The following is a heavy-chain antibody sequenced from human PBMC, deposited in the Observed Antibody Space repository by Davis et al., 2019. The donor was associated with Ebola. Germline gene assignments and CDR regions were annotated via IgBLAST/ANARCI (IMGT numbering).Heavy chain of an antibody. J-gene: IGHJ4*02. CDR3: ARREMASTGFDS. CDR1: GGSISSSNYY. Sequence: SETLSLTCTVSGGSISSSNYYWDWIRQPPGKGLEWIGSVYYSGSAYYSPSLKSRVTISRDTSKNHFSLKLTSVTAADTAIYYCARREMASTGFDSWGQGTLVTVSS. D-gene: IGHD5-24*01. V-gene: IGHV4-39*02. CDR2: VYYSGSA.